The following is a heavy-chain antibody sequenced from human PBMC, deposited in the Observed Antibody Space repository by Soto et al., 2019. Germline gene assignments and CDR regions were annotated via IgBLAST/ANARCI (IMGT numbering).Heavy chain of an antibody. V-gene: IGHV4-61*03. CDR1: GGSFSSGLYY. Sequence: PSETLSLTCTVSGGSFSSGLYYWSWIRQPPGKGLEWIGYIYNDGGTNYNPSLKSRVAISIDTSKHHFSLKVSSVTAADTAMYYCARAEGGYGDHHYYYGLDVWSQGTTVTVSS. CDR2: IYNDGGT. D-gene: IGHD4-17*01. J-gene: IGHJ6*02. CDR3: ARAEGGYGDHHYYYGLDV.